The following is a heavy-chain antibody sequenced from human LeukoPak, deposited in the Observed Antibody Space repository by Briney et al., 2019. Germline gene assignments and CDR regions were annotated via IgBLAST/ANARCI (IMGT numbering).Heavy chain of an antibody. J-gene: IGHJ4*02. V-gene: IGHV3-23*01. D-gene: IGHD6-19*01. Sequence: GGSLRLSCAASGFTFSGYAMSWVRQAPGQGLEWVSTISGFGGSTYYADSVKGRFTISRDNSKNTLYLQMNSLRAEDTAVYYCAKTSYSSGWPLDYWGQGTLVTVSS. CDR3: AKTSYSSGWPLDY. CDR1: GFTFSGYA. CDR2: ISGFGGST.